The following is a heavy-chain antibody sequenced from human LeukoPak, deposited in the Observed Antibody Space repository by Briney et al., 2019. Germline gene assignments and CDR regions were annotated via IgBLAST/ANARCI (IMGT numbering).Heavy chain of an antibody. Sequence: GGSLRLSCAASGYTFSSYVVSWVRQAPGKGLEWVSAISGSGGSTYYADSVKGRLTISRDNSKNTLYLQMNSLRAEDTAVYYCAKGSYGSGSYYHDFDYWGQGTLVTVSS. CDR2: ISGSGGST. CDR1: GYTFSSYV. V-gene: IGHV3-23*01. J-gene: IGHJ4*02. CDR3: AKGSYGSGSYYHDFDY. D-gene: IGHD3-10*01.